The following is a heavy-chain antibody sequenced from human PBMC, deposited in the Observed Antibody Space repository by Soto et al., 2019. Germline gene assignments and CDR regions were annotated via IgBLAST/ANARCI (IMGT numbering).Heavy chain of an antibody. CDR3: TRRPYCSSNACYGIDVFDI. J-gene: IGHJ3*02. CDR1: GFTFSGSA. CDR2: IRSKVNSFAT. V-gene: IGHV3-73*01. D-gene: IGHD2-2*01. Sequence: GGSLRLSCAASGFTFSGSAMHWVRQASGKGLEWVGRIRSKVNSFATAYAASVKGRFTISRDDSKNTAYLQLNSLKTEDTAVYYCTRRPYCSSNACYGIDVFDIWGQVTLVTVSS.